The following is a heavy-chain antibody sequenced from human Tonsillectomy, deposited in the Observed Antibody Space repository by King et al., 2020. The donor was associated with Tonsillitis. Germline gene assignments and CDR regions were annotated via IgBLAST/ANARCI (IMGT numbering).Heavy chain of an antibody. D-gene: IGHD1-26*01. CDR1: GFSFSAYY. Sequence: VQLVESGGGLVKPGGSLRLSCAASGFSFSAYYMSWVRQAPGKGLEWVSYISSSTSYTNYADSVRGRFTISRDNAKNSLYLQMNSLRAEDTAVYYCARYSGIYPPDYYFDYWGQGTLVTVSS. J-gene: IGHJ4*02. V-gene: IGHV3-11*06. CDR2: ISSSTSYT. CDR3: ARYSGIYPPDYYFDY.